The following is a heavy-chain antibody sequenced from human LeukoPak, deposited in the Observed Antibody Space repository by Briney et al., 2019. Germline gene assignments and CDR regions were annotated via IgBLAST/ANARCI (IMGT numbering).Heavy chain of an antibody. D-gene: IGHD3-16*01. J-gene: IGHJ4*02. CDR2: ITGTGHIT. CDR1: GFTFSSYG. Sequence: GGTLRLSCAASGFTFSSYGMSWVRQAPGKGLEWVSAITGTGHITYYADSVKGRFTISRDNSKNTLYLQMNSLRAEDKALYYCARDRLGAMLFFDSWGQGTLVTVSS. V-gene: IGHV3-23*01. CDR3: ARDRLGAMLFFDS.